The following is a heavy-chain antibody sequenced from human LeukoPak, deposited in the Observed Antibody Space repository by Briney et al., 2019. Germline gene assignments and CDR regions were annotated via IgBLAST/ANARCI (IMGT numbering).Heavy chain of an antibody. V-gene: IGHV4-39*07. Sequence: PGGSLRLSCAASGFTFSSYAMHWVRQAPGKGLERIGSIYYSGSTYYNPSLKSRVTISVDTSKNQFSLKLSSVTAADTAVYYCARDNSGYTPYYYYYMDVWGKGTTVTVSS. CDR1: GFTFSSYA. J-gene: IGHJ6*03. CDR3: ARDNSGYTPYYYYYMDV. CDR2: IYYSGST. D-gene: IGHD3-22*01.